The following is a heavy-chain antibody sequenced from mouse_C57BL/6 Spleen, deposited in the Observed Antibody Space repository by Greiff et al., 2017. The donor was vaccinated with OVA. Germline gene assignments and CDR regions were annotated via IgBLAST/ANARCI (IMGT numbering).Heavy chain of an antibody. Sequence: EVLLVESGEGLVKPGGSLKLSCAASGFTFSSYAMSWVRQTPEKRLEWVAYISSGGDYIYYADTVKGRFTISRDTASNTLYLQMSRLKSEDTAMYYCTRGSNSPFDYWGQGTSLTVSS. D-gene: IGHD2-5*01. CDR3: TRGSNSPFDY. CDR2: ISSGGDYI. J-gene: IGHJ2*02. V-gene: IGHV5-9-1*02. CDR1: GFTFSSYA.